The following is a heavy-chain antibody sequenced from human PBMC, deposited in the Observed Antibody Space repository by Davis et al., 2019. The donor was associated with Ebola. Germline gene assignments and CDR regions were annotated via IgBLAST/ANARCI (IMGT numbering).Heavy chain of an antibody. V-gene: IGHV4-39*07. J-gene: IGHJ6*02. CDR1: GASISSSNYY. CDR3: ARSGAPYYDSSGYYYYYAMDV. Sequence: MPSETLSLTCTVSGASISSSNYYWGWIRQPPGKGLEWIGSIYYSGSTNYNPSLKSRVTISVDTSKNQFSLKLSSVTAADTAVYYCARSGAPYYDSSGYYYYYAMDVWGQGTTVTVSS. CDR2: IYYSGST. D-gene: IGHD3-22*01.